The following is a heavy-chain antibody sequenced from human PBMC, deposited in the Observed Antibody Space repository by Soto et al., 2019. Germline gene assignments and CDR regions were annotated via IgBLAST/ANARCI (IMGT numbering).Heavy chain of an antibody. CDR3: ARDVFGGIAVAGTIAY. CDR2: ISYDGSNK. CDR1: GFTFSSYA. D-gene: IGHD6-19*01. Sequence: QVQLVESGGGVVQPGRSLRLSCAASGFTFSSYAMHWVRQAPGKGLEWVAVISYDGSNKYYADSVKGRFTISRDNSKNTLYLQMNSLRAEDTAVYYCARDVFGGIAVAGTIAYWGQGTLVTVSS. V-gene: IGHV3-30-3*01. J-gene: IGHJ4*02.